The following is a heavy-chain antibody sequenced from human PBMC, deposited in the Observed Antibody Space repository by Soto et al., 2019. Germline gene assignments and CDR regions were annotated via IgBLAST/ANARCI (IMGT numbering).Heavy chain of an antibody. CDR1: GGSFSGYY. D-gene: IGHD6-6*01. V-gene: IGHV4-34*01. Sequence: PSETLSLTCAVYGGSFSGYYWSWIRQPPGKGLEWMGEINHSGSTNYNPALKSRVTITVDTSKNQFSLKLSSVTAADTAVYYCARGLGRKQLGINYYYYYGMDVWGQGTTVTVSS. CDR3: ARGLGRKQLGINYYYYYGMDV. J-gene: IGHJ6*02. CDR2: INHSGST.